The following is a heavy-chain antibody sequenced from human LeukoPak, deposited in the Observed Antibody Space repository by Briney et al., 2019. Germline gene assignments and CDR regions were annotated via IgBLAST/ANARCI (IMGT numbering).Heavy chain of an antibody. CDR2: IYYTGST. D-gene: IGHD1-26*01. V-gene: IGHV4-39*01. CDR1: GDSISSSSYY. CDR3: ARHLYSGGYYF. Sequence: PSETLSLTCTVSGDSISSSSYYWGWIRQTPGKGLEWIGSIYYTGSTFYNPSLQSRVTVSIDTSKSQFSLKLSSVTAADTAVYYCARHLYSGGYYFWGQGTLVTVSS. J-gene: IGHJ4*02.